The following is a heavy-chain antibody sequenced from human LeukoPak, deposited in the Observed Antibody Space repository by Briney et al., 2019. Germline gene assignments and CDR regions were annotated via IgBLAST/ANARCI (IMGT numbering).Heavy chain of an antibody. CDR2: MNPNSGNT. J-gene: IGHJ6*03. Sequence: ASVKVSCKASGYTFTSYDINWVRQATGQGLEWMGWMNPNSGNTGYAQKFQGRVTMTRNTSISTAYMELSSLRSEDTAVYYCARGVEDYYGSGSYYYYYYMDVWGKGTTVTISS. D-gene: IGHD3-10*01. V-gene: IGHV1-8*01. CDR1: GYTFTSYD. CDR3: ARGVEDYYGSGSYYYYYYMDV.